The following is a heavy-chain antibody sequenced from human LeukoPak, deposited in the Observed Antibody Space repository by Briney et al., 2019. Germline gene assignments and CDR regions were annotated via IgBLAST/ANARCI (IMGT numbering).Heavy chain of an antibody. J-gene: IGHJ6*03. Sequence: PSETLSLTCTVSGGPISNNYWSWIRQSAGEGLEWIGRMSSSGDINHNPSLKSRVTMSVDTSKNQFSLKLASVTAADTAVYYCARDSLTWPYYMDVWGKGIAVTVSS. D-gene: IGHD3-9*01. CDR1: GGPISNNY. V-gene: IGHV4-4*07. CDR2: MSSSGDI. CDR3: ARDSLTWPYYMDV.